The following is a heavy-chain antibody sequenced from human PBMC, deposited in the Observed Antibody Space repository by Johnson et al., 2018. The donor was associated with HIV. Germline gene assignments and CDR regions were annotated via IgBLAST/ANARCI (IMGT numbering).Heavy chain of an antibody. V-gene: IGHV3-30*02. J-gene: IGHJ3*02. CDR3: AKFVGAGSYDAFDI. D-gene: IGHD1-26*01. CDR2: IRYDGSNK. Sequence: VQLVESGGGLVQPGGSLRLSCAASGFTFSTYGMHWVRQAPGKGLEWVAFIRYDGSNKYYADSVKGRFTISRDNSKNTLYLQMNSLRAEDTAVYYCAKFVGAGSYDAFDIWGQGTMVTVSS. CDR1: GFTFSTYG.